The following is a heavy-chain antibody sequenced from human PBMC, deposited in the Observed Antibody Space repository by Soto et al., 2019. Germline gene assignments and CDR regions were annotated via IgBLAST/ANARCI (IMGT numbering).Heavy chain of an antibody. CDR1: GFTFSNYG. CDR2: ISYDGSST. J-gene: IGHJ4*02. D-gene: IGHD1-26*01. CDR3: ARVGRSVGATKEFDY. V-gene: IGHV3-30*03. Sequence: PGGSLRLSCAASGFTFSNYGMYWVRQAPGKGLEWVAFISYDGSSTYYADSVKGRFTISRHNSKNTLYLQMNSLRAEDTAVYYCARVGRSVGATKEFDYWGQGTLVTVSS.